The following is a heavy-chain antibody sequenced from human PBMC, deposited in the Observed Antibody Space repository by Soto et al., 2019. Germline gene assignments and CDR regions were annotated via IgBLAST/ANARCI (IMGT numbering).Heavy chain of an antibody. Sequence: QVQLQQWGAGLLKPSETLSLTCAVYGGSFSGYYWTWIRQPPGTGLEWIGEINHSGSTNYNPSLKXXVTISLDPSRTQFSLKLTSVTAADPAVYYCARDKITGLFDYWGQGTLVTVSS. CDR1: GGSFSGYY. D-gene: IGHD2-8*02. CDR2: INHSGST. CDR3: ARDKITGLFDY. V-gene: IGHV4-34*01. J-gene: IGHJ4*02.